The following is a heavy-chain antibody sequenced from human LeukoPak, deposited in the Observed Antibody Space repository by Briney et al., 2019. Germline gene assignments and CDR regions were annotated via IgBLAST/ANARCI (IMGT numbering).Heavy chain of an antibody. J-gene: IGHJ4*02. CDR2: INHSGST. CDR3: ARSPISSQFDY. Sequence: PSETLSLTCAAYGGSFSGYYWSWIRQPPGKGLEWIGEINHSGSTNYNPSLKSRVTISVDTSKSQFSLKLSSVTAADTAVYYCARSPISSQFDYWGQGTLVTVSS. CDR1: GGSFSGYY. V-gene: IGHV4-34*01.